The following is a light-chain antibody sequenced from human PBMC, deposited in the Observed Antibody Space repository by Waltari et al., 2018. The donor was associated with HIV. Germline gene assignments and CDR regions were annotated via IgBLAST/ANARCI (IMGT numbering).Light chain of an antibody. J-gene: IGLJ1*01. CDR2: NDY. CDR1: HSNVGRDN. Sequence: QSALTQPPSTSGTPGPRVTMSCSGSHSNVGRDNVYWYQKIPGTAPKLLIYNDYQRPSGVPDRFSGSKSGTSASLAISGLRSEDEADYYCAAWDNILSGYVFGTGTKVTVL. CDR3: AAWDNILSGYV. V-gene: IGLV1-47*01.